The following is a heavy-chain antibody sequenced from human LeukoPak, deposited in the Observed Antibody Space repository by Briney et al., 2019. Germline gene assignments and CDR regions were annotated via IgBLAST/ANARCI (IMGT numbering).Heavy chain of an antibody. CDR1: GFTFSSYA. J-gene: IGHJ4*02. D-gene: IGHD4-17*01. CDR3: AKDSQVTTGLD. V-gene: IGHV3-23*01. Sequence: GGSLRLSCAASGFTFSSYAMSWVRQAPGKGLEWVSAIGGSGGSTYYADSVKGRFTISRDNPKNSLYLQMNSLRGEDTAVYYCAKDSQVTTGLDWGQGTLVTVSS. CDR2: IGGSGGST.